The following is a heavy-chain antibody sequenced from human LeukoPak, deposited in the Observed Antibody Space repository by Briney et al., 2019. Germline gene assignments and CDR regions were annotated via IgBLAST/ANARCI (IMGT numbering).Heavy chain of an antibody. CDR3: AKDLEDGNWFDP. J-gene: IGHJ5*02. CDR2: ISYDGSNK. V-gene: IGHV3-30*18. Sequence: PGGSLRLSCAAPGFTFSSYGMHWVRQAPGKGLEWVAVISYDGSNKYYADSVKGRFTISRDNSKNTLYLQMNSLRAEDTAVYYCAKDLEDGNWFDPWGQGTLVTVSS. CDR1: GFTFSSYG. D-gene: IGHD2-15*01.